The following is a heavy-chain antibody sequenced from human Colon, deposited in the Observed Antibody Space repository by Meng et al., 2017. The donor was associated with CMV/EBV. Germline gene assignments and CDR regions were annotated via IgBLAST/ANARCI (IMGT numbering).Heavy chain of an antibody. CDR3: AKDGRIFGVVSFDY. Sequence: SETLSLTCSVSGVSISTTNYCWGWIRQSPGKGLEWIGSICYTGLTYYNPSLKSRVTISVDTSKNQFTLRLSSVTAPDTAVYYCAKDGRIFGVVSFDYWGQGTLVTVSS. V-gene: IGHV4-39*06. CDR2: ICYTGLT. D-gene: IGHD3-3*02. J-gene: IGHJ4*02. CDR1: GVSISTTNYC.